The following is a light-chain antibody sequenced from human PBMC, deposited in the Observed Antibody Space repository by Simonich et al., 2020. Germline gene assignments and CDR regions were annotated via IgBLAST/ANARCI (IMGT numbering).Light chain of an antibody. CDR3: SSYTSISTLV. CDR1: SSDVGGYNY. Sequence: QSALTQPRSVSGSPGQSVTISCTGTSSDVGGYNYVSWYQQNPGKAPKLMIYDVSKRPSGVPDRFSGSKSGNTASLTISGLQAEDEADYYCSSYTSISTLVFGGGTKLTVL. J-gene: IGLJ2*01. V-gene: IGLV2-11*01. CDR2: DVS.